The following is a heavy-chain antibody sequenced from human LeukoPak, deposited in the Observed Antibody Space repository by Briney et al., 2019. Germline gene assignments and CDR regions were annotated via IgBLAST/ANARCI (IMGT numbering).Heavy chain of an antibody. CDR1: GFSFSNYA. CDR3: AKGGYDYVEIGYFDY. J-gene: IGHJ4*03. Sequence: GGSLRLSCAASGFSFSNYAMNWVRQAPGKGLEWVSLIVASSGATFYADSVKGRFTISRDKSKNTLYLQMKSLRVEDTAVYYCAKGGYDYVEIGYFDYWGQGALVTVSS. CDR2: IVASSGAT. V-gene: IGHV3-23*01. D-gene: IGHD5-12*01.